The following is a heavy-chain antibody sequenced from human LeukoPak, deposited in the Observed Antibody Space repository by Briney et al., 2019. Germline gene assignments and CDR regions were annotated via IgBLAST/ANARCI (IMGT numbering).Heavy chain of an antibody. D-gene: IGHD2-15*01. CDR2: ICSSISYI. Sequence: PGGSLRLSCAASGFTFSSYSMNWVRQAPGKGLEWVSSICSSISYIYYADSVKGRFTISRDNAKNSLYLQMNSLSPQGTTVYYCASRYCSGGSCYSYFDYWGQGTLVTVSS. CDR1: GFTFSSYS. J-gene: IGHJ4*02. CDR3: ASRYCSGGSCYSYFDY. V-gene: IGHV3-21*01.